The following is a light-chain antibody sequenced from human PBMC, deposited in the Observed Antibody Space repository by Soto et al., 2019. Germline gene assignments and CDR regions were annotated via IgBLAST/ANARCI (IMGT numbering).Light chain of an antibody. CDR1: ISNIGSNP. J-gene: IGLJ1*01. V-gene: IGLV1-47*01. Sequence: QSVLTQPPSASGTPGQRVTISCSGGISNIGSNPVYWHQHLPGTAATLLVYRNNQRPSGVPDRFSDSKSGTSTFLAVSGLRSEDEADYYCAAWDDRLSAYVFGTGTKVTVL. CDR3: AAWDDRLSAYV. CDR2: RNN.